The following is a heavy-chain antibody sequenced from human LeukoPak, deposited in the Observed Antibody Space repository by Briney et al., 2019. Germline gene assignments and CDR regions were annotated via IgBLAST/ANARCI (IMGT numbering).Heavy chain of an antibody. CDR2: MDPHSGNT. Sequence: ASVKVSCKPSGYTFTSYDINWVRQATGAGLEWLGWMDPHSGNTDYAQKFQGRVTMTRNTSISTAYMELSSLRSDDTAVYYCARASLRYFDWLPPRGWFDPWGQGTLVTVSS. CDR3: ARASLRYFDWLPPRGWFDP. CDR1: GYTFTSYD. J-gene: IGHJ5*02. D-gene: IGHD3-9*01. V-gene: IGHV1-8*01.